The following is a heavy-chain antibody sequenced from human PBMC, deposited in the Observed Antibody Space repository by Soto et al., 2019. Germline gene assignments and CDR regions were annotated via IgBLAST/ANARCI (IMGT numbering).Heavy chain of an antibody. CDR2: IRSSGSTI. J-gene: IGHJ4*02. CDR3: ASRYCSGGSCYSAALGY. CDR1: GFTFSDFY. D-gene: IGHD2-15*01. V-gene: IGHV3-11*01. Sequence: QVQLVESGGGLVKPGGSLRLSCAASGFTFSDFYMSWIRQAPGKGLEWVSYIRSSGSTIYYADSVKGRFTISRDNAKNSLYLQMNSLRAEDTAVYYCASRYCSGGSCYSAALGYWGQGTLVTVSS.